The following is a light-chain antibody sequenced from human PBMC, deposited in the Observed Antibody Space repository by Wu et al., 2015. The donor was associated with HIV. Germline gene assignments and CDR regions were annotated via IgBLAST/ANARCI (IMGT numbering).Light chain of an antibody. V-gene: IGKV1-5*03. CDR3: QQHSSIPYS. Sequence: DFQMTQSPSTLSASVGDRVTITCRASQSISSWLAWYQQKPGKAPKLLIYKASSLESGVPSRFSGSGSGTEFTLTISSLQPDDFATYYCQQHSSIPYSFGQGTRLDIK. CDR2: KAS. J-gene: IGKJ2*03. CDR1: QSISSW.